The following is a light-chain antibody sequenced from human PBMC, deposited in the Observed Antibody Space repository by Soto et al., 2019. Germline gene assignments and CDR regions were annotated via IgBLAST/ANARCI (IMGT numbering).Light chain of an antibody. CDR2: EVS. J-gene: IGLJ2*01. Sequence: QSALTRPASVSGSPGQSITISCTGTSSDVGGYNYVSWYQQHPGKAPKLMIYEVSNRPSGVSNRFSGSKSGNTASLTISGLQAEDEADYYCSSYTSSSTLAVVFGGGTKVTVL. CDR3: SSYTSSSTLAVV. CDR1: SSDVGGYNY. V-gene: IGLV2-14*01.